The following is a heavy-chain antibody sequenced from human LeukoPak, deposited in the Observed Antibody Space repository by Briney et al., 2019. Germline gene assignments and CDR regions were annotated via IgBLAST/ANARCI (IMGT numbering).Heavy chain of an antibody. CDR1: GNIFSSHY. D-gene: IGHD6-6*01. V-gene: IGHV1-46*01. CDR3: ATEPSSLKHFDI. CDR2: INLRGGST. Sequence: GASVKVSCKASGNIFSSHYVHWVRQAPGQGLEWMGMINLRGGSTRYAQKFQGRLTMTRDRSTSTIQMELSSLRSEDTALYYCATEPSSLKHFDIWGQGTMVTVSS. J-gene: IGHJ3*02.